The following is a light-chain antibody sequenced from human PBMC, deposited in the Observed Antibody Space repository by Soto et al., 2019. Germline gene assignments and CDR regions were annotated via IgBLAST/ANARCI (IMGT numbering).Light chain of an antibody. CDR1: SSDVGGYDY. CDR3: CSYTDSGTQVV. Sequence: QLVLTQPASVSGSPGQSITIPCTGTSSDVGGYDYVSWYQQHPGKAPKLMIFEVTNRPSGVSNRFSAAKSGHTASLTISGRQAEDEADYYCCSYTDSGTQVVFGGGTKVTVL. V-gene: IGLV2-14*01. J-gene: IGLJ3*02. CDR2: EVT.